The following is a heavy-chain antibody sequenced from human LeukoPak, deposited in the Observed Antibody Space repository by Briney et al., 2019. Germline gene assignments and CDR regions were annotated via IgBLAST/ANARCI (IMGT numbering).Heavy chain of an antibody. CDR1: GFTFSGYG. V-gene: IGHV3-23*01. J-gene: IGHJ6*03. D-gene: IGHD1-26*01. CDR3: ARSGTNYYYYYMDV. CDR2: ISGSGGST. Sequence: GGTLRLSCAASGFTFSGYGMSWVRQAPGKGLKWVSAISGSGGSTYYADSVKGRITISRDNSKNTLYLQMNSLRAEDTAVYYCARSGTNYYYYYMDVWGKGTTVTVSS.